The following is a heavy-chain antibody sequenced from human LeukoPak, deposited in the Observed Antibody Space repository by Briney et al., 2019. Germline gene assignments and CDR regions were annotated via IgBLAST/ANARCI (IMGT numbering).Heavy chain of an antibody. Sequence: GGSLRLSCAASGFTFSSNWMHWVRQAPGKGLMWVSHINSDGGSTTYADSVKGRFTISRDNAKNTLYLQMNSLRGEDTAVYYCARSYLSAFDIWGQGTMVTVSS. CDR1: GFTFSSNW. J-gene: IGHJ3*02. V-gene: IGHV3-74*01. CDR2: INSDGGST. CDR3: ARSYLSAFDI. D-gene: IGHD1-26*01.